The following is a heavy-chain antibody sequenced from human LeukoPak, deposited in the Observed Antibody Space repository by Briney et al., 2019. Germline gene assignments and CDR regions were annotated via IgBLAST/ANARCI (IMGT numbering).Heavy chain of an antibody. CDR2: INPHTGNP. V-gene: IGHV7-4-1*02. CDR3: ARGRDYLYFDY. CDR1: GYTFTSYD. D-gene: IGHD4-11*01. J-gene: IGHJ4*02. Sequence: ASVKVSCNASGYTFTSYDINWVRQAPGQGLEWMGWINPHTGNPSYAQGFTGRFVFSVDPSVSTAFLQINSLKADDTAVYFCARGRDYLYFDYWGQGALVTVSS.